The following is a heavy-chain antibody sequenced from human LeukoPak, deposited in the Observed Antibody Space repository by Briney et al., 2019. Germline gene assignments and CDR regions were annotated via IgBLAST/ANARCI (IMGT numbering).Heavy chain of an antibody. CDR2: INPNSGGT. V-gene: IGHV1-2*02. D-gene: IGHD3-22*01. CDR1: GCTFIGYY. J-gene: IGHJ4*02. CDR3: ARDRGDSSGSAGSY. Sequence: ASVKVSCKASGCTFIGYYMHWVRQAPGQGLEWMGWINPNSGGTNYAQKFQGRVTMTRDTSTSTVYMELSSLRSEDTAVYYCARDRGDSSGSAGSYWGQGTLVTVSS.